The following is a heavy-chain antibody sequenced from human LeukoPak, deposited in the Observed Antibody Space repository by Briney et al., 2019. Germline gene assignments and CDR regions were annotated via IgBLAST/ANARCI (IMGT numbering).Heavy chain of an antibody. V-gene: IGHV3-23*01. CDR2: ITGGGGST. CDR3: AKGRQVVATIPPYFDY. J-gene: IGHJ4*02. D-gene: IGHD2-15*01. CDR1: GFTFSNYA. Sequence: GGSLRLSCAASGFTFSNYAMNWVRQAPGKGLEWVSAITGGGGSTYYADSVKGRFTISRDNSKNTLYLQMNSLRVEDTAVYCCAKGRQVVATIPPYFDYWGQGALVTVSS.